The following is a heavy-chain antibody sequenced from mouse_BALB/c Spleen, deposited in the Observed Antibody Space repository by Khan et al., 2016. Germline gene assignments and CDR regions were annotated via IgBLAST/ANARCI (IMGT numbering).Heavy chain of an antibody. D-gene: IGHD3-1*01. V-gene: IGHV3-1*02. CDR2: IHYSGST. J-gene: IGHJ2*01. CDR3: ATNTSGYWYYFNY. Sequence: EVQLQESGPDLVKPSQSLSLTCTVTGYSIPSHYSWHWIRHFPGNKLEWMGYIHYSGSTNYNPSLKSRISITRDTSKNQFFLQLNSVTTEDTATYYCATNTSGYWYYFNYWGQGTTLTVSA. CDR1: GYSIPSHYS.